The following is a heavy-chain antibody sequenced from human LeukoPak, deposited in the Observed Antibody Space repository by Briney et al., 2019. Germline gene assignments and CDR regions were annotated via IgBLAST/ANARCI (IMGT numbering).Heavy chain of an antibody. D-gene: IGHD6-19*01. V-gene: IGHV3-30*18. CDR1: GFTFSSYG. CDR3: AKDLGSGWPLYYYGMDV. Sequence: GGSLRLSCAASGFTFSSYGMHWVHQAPGKGLEWVAVISYDGSNKYYADSVKGRFTISRDNSKNTLYLQMNSLRAEDTAVYYCAKDLGSGWPLYYYGMDVWGQGTTVTVSS. CDR2: ISYDGSNK. J-gene: IGHJ6*02.